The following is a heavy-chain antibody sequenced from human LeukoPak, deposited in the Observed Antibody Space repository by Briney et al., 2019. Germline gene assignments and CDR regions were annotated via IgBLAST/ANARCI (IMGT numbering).Heavy chain of an antibody. CDR2: IYHSGST. CDR1: GYSISSGYY. V-gene: IGHV4-38-2*02. J-gene: IGHJ4*02. D-gene: IGHD6-13*01. CDR3: ARAPTSWYFDY. Sequence: SETLSLTCTVSGYSISSGYYWGWIRQPPGKGLEWIGSIYHSGSTYYNPSLKSRVTISVDTSKNQFSLKLSSVTAADTAVYYCARAPTSWYFDYWGQGTPVTVSP.